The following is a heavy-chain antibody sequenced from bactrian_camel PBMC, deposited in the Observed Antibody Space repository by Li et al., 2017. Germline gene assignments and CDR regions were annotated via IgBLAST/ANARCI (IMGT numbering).Heavy chain of an antibody. Sequence: QLVESGGGSVQTGGSLKLSCVASGEGVYNSACMGWFRQAPGKERETVAGIRTGYPFTSDYHDSVKGRFTISQDNAKNAVYLQMDTLQPEDTAIYFCAMSFQLPCLGRDERAYDYWGQGTQVTVS. CDR3: AMSFQLPCLGRDERAYDY. V-gene: IGHV3S53*01. CDR2: IRTGYPFTS. CDR1: GEGVYNSAC. J-gene: IGHJ4*01. D-gene: IGHD1*01.